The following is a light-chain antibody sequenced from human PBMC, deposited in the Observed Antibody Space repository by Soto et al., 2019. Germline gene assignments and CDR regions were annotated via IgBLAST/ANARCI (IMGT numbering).Light chain of an antibody. CDR3: PAWDSSSVI. J-gene: IGLJ2*01. CDR2: QDN. V-gene: IGLV3-1*01. Sequence: SYELTQPPSVSGSPGQTASLTCSGDRLGSKYASWYQQKAGQSPVLVIYQDNKRPSGIPERISGSNAGNTATLTISGTQALDEADYYCPAWDSSSVIFGGGTKLTVL. CDR1: RLGSKY.